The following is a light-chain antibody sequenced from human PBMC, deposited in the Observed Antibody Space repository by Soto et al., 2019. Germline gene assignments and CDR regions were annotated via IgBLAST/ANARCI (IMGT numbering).Light chain of an antibody. CDR1: SSDVGGYNY. Sequence: QSVLTQPASVSGSPGQSITISCTGTSSDVGGYNYVSWYQQHPGKAPKLMIYEVSNRPSGVSNRFSGSKSGNTASLTSSGLQAEDEADYYCSSYTSSNVVFGGGTKLTVL. CDR2: EVS. CDR3: SSYTSSNVV. V-gene: IGLV2-14*01. J-gene: IGLJ2*01.